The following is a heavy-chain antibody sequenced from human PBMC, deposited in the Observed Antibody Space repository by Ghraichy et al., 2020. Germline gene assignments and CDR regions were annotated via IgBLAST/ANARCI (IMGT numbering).Heavy chain of an antibody. CDR3: ARRSLWFGELFNYYYYMDV. Sequence: WGSLRLSCAASGFSVNSNYMTWVRQAPGKGLEWVSIIYSGGSTDYADSVKGRFTVSRDISNNTLYLQMNSLRAEDTAVYYCARRSLWFGELFNYYYYMDVWGKGTTVTVSS. V-gene: IGHV3-66*02. D-gene: IGHD3-10*01. CDR1: GFSVNSNY. CDR2: IYSGGST. J-gene: IGHJ6*03.